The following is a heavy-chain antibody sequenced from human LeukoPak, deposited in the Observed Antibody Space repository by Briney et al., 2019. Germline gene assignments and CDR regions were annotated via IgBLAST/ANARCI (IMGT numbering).Heavy chain of an antibody. D-gene: IGHD2-21*02. J-gene: IGHJ6*02. CDR2: SNAGNGNT. CDR1: GYTFTRYA. V-gene: IGHV1-3*02. CDR3: ARELYVVVTAGGYYYYGMDV. Sequence: ASVKVSCKASGYTFTRYAMHWVRQAPGQRLEWMGWSNAGNGNTKYSQEFQGRVTITRDTSASTAYMELSSLRSEDMAVYYCARELYVVVTAGGYYYYGMDVWGQGTTVTVSS.